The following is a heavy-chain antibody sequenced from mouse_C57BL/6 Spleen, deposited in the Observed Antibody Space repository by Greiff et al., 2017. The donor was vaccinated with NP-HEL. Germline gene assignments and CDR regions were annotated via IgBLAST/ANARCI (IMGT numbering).Heavy chain of an antibody. CDR1: GYTFTDYN. V-gene: IGHV1-18*01. Sequence: EVQLQQSGPELVKPGASVKIPCKASGYTFTDYNMDWVKQSHGKSLEWIGDINPNNGGTIYNQKFKGKATLTVDKSSSTAYMELRSLTSEDTAVYYCARRFTVESLAYWGQGTLVTVSA. CDR3: ARRFTVESLAY. D-gene: IGHD1-1*01. J-gene: IGHJ3*01. CDR2: INPNNGGT.